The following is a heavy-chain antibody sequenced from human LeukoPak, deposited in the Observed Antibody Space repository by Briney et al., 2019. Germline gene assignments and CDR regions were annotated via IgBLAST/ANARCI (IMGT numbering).Heavy chain of an antibody. D-gene: IGHD3-16*02. Sequence: GGSPRLSCAASGFTFSSYAMSWVRQAPGKGLEWVSAISGSGGSTYYADSVKGRFTISRDNSKNTLYLQMNSLRAEDTAVYYCAKDPRSVYDHVWGSYRPYYFDYWGQGTLVTVSS. CDR3: AKDPRSVYDHVWGSYRPYYFDY. CDR1: GFTFSSYA. J-gene: IGHJ4*02. CDR2: ISGSGGST. V-gene: IGHV3-23*01.